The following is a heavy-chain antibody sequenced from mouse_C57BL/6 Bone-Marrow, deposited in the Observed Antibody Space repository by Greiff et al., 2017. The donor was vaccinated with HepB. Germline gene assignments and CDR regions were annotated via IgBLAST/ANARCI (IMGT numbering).Heavy chain of an antibody. J-gene: IGHJ2*01. D-gene: IGHD2-4*01. V-gene: IGHV5-17*01. Sequence: EVNLVESGGGLVKPGGSLKLSCAASGFTFSDYGMHWVRQAPEKGLEWVAYISSGSSTIYYADTVKGRFTISRDNAKNTLFLQMTSLRSEDTAMYYGARGHDYDGDYFDYWGQGTTLTVSS. CDR3: ARGHDYDGDYFDY. CDR1: GFTFSDYG. CDR2: ISSGSSTI.